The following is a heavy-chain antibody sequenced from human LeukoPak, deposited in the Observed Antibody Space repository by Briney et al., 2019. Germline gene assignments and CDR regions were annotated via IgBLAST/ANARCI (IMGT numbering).Heavy chain of an antibody. CDR2: IYSGGNT. V-gene: IGHV3-53*01. Sequence: PAGGSLRLSCAASGFTFSSYSMNWVRQAPGKGLEWVSFIYSGGNTHYSDSVKGRFTISRDNSKNTLYLQMNSLRAEDTAVYYCAKEGAGITPHHDYWGQGTLVTVSS. J-gene: IGHJ4*02. CDR3: AKEGAGITPHHDY. CDR1: GFTFSSYS.